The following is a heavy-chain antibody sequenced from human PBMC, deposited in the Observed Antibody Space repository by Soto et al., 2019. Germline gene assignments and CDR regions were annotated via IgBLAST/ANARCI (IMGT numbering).Heavy chain of an antibody. V-gene: IGHV3-30-3*01. Sequence: QVQLVESGGGVVQPGRSLRLSCAASGFTFSSYAMHWVRQAPGKGLEWVAVISYDGSNKYYADSVKGRFTISRDNXKNPLYLQMNSLRAEDTAVYYCARAQYSSSWSIDYWGQGTLVTVSS. CDR2: ISYDGSNK. D-gene: IGHD6-13*01. J-gene: IGHJ4*02. CDR1: GFTFSSYA. CDR3: ARAQYSSSWSIDY.